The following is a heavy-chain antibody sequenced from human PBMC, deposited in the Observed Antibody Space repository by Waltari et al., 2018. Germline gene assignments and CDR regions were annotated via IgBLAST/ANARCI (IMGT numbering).Heavy chain of an antibody. D-gene: IGHD3-10*02. CDR1: YSSISSAFS. J-gene: IGHJ6*03. V-gene: IGHV4-38-2*01. CDR3: TRGILFSGYMDV. Sequence: QVQLQESGPGLLKPSETLSLPCAVPYSSISSAFSWGWIRQPPGRGREGIGSFYHSGSKYYKPSLKSRVTISVDTSRNQFSLRLSSVTAADTAVYYCTRGILFSGYMDVWGKGTTVIVSS. CDR2: FYHSGSK.